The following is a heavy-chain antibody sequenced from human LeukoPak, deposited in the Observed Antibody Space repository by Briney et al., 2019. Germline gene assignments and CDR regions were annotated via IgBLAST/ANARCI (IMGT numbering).Heavy chain of an antibody. CDR2: IRYDGSNK. CDR1: GFTFSSYG. V-gene: IGHV3-30*02. CDR3: AKSTKGDFWDYFDY. J-gene: IGHJ4*02. D-gene: IGHD3-3*01. Sequence: QSGGSLRLSCAASGFTFSSYGMHWGRQAAGKGLQWVAFIRYDGSNKYYADSVKGRFTISRDNSKNSVYLQMDSLRAEDTAVYYCAKSTKGDFWDYFDYWGQGTLVTVSS.